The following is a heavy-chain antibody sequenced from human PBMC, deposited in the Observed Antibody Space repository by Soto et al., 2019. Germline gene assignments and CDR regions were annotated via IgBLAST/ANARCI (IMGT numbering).Heavy chain of an antibody. CDR2: ISAYNGNT. V-gene: IGHV1-18*01. J-gene: IGHJ5*02. Sequence: GASVKVSCKASGYTFTSYGISWVRQAPGQGLEWMGWISAYNGNTNYAQELQGRVTMTTDTSTSTAYMELRSLRSDDTAVYYCARDTYYYDSSDNWFDPWGQGTLVTVSS. CDR3: ARDTYYYDSSDNWFDP. CDR1: GYTFTSYG. D-gene: IGHD3-22*01.